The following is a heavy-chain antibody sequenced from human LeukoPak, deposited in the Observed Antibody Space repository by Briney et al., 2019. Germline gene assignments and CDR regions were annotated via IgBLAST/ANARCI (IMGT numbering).Heavy chain of an antibody. CDR1: GGSISSSSYY. V-gene: IGHV4-39*01. J-gene: IGHJ4*02. CDR3: ARYSSSWYGAIRPFDY. D-gene: IGHD6-13*01. CDR2: IYYSGST. Sequence: PSETLSLTCTVSGGSISSSSYYWGWIRQPSGKGLEWIGSIYYSGSTYYNPSLKSRVTISVDTSKNQFSLKLSSVTAADTAVYYCARYSSSWYGAIRPFDYWGQGTLVTVSS.